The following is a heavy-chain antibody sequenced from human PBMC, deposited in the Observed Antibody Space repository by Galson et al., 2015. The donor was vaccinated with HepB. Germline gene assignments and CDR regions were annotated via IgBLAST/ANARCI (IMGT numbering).Heavy chain of an antibody. CDR2: IDWDDGK. D-gene: IGHD3/OR15-3a*01. CDR1: GFSLTTSGMC. J-gene: IGHJ4*02. Sequence: PALVKPTQTLTLTCSFSGFSLTTSGMCVSWIRQPPGKALEWLALIDWDDGKYYSTSLKTRLTISKDTSKNEVVLTMTNMDPVDTATYYCARVPGGLTYFDYWGQGTLVTVSS. CDR3: ARVPGGLTYFDY. V-gene: IGHV2-70*01.